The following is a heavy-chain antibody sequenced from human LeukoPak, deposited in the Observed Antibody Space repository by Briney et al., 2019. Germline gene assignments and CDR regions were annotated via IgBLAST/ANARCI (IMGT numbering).Heavy chain of an antibody. CDR3: ARGVTMIRGVLGDGLDP. V-gene: IGHV1-2*02. D-gene: IGHD3-10*01. CDR1: EYTFPDYY. J-gene: IGHJ5*02. Sequence: ASVKVSCKASEYTFPDYYIHWVRQAPGQGLEWMGWINPKRGVTKYENDFQGRVSMTGDTSINTAYLELRGLRSDDTAIYYCARGVTMIRGVLGDGLDPWGQGTLVTVSS. CDR2: INPKRGVT.